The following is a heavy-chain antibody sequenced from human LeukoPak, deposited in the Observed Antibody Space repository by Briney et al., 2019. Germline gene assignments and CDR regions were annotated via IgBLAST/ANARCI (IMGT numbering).Heavy chain of an antibody. CDR3: ARGGI. CDR2: VKHDGSAK. J-gene: IGHJ3*02. V-gene: IGHV3-7*01. CDR1: GFIFSRYW. Sequence: GGSLRPSCAASGFIFSRYWMSWVRQAPGKGLEWVANVKHDGSAKFYVDSVRGRFTISRENAKSSLYLQMNSLGVEDTAVYYCARGGIWGQGIMVTVSS.